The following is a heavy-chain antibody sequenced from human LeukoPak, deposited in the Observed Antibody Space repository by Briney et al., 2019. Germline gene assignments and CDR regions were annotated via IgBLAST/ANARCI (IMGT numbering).Heavy chain of an antibody. V-gene: IGHV4-4*07. CDR2: IYTSGST. D-gene: IGHD6-19*01. Sequence: SETLSLTCTVSGGSISSYYWSWIRQPAGKGLEWIGRIYTSGSTNYNPSLKSRVTMSVDTSKNQFSPKLSSVTAADTAVYYCARVYRVSVAGTDYYYGMDVWGQGTTVTVSS. J-gene: IGHJ6*02. CDR3: ARVYRVSVAGTDYYYGMDV. CDR1: GGSISSYY.